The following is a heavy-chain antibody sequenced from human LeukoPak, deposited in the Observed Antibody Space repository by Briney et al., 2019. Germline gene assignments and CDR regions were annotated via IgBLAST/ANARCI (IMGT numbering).Heavy chain of an antibody. Sequence: GGSLRLSCAASGFTFSSYSMNWVRQAPGKGLEWVSSISSSSSYIYYADSVKGRFTISRDNAKNSLYLQMNSLRAEDTAVYYCAKGRGSYYDSSGYLPHLVDYWGQGTLVTVSS. CDR2: ISSSSSYI. D-gene: IGHD3-22*01. J-gene: IGHJ4*02. CDR3: AKGRGSYYDSSGYLPHLVDY. CDR1: GFTFSSYS. V-gene: IGHV3-21*01.